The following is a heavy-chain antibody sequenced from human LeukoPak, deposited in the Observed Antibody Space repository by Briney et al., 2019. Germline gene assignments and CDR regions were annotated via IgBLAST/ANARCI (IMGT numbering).Heavy chain of an antibody. CDR3: VRVIDWSRWFDP. V-gene: IGHV4-39*07. J-gene: IGHJ5*02. CDR2: ISYSWTT. Sequence: WVRQAPGKGLEWIASISYSWTTYYNPSLKSRVTMSVDTSKNQFSLKLSSVTAADTAVYYCVRVIDWSRWFDPWGQGTLVTVSS. D-gene: IGHD3-9*01.